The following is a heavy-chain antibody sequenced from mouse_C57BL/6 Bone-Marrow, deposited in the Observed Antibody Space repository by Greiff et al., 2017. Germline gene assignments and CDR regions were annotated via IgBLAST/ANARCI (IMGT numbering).Heavy chain of an antibody. J-gene: IGHJ3*01. CDR2: IAPENGDT. V-gene: IGHV14-4*01. Sequence: VQLQQSGAELVRPGASVKLSCTASGFNIKDDYMNWVKQRPDQGLEWIGWIAPENGDTEYAPKFQGKATITADTSSNTAYLQLSSLTSEDTAVYYCTYDYDVSWFAYWGQGTLVTVSA. CDR1: GFNIKDDY. CDR3: TYDYDVSWFAY. D-gene: IGHD2-4*01.